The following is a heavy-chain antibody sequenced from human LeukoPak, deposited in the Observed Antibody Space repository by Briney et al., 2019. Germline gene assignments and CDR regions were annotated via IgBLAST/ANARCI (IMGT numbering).Heavy chain of an antibody. V-gene: IGHV3-30-3*01. CDR3: ARDYGAHYYHYGMDV. CDR2: ISYDGSNK. D-gene: IGHD4-17*01. CDR1: GFTFSSYA. J-gene: IGHJ6*02. Sequence: GGSLRLSCAASGFTFSSYAMHWVRQAPGKGLEWVAVISYDGSNKYYADSVKGRFTISRDNSKNTLYLQMNSLRAEGTAVYYCARDYGAHYYHYGMDVWGQGTTVTVSS.